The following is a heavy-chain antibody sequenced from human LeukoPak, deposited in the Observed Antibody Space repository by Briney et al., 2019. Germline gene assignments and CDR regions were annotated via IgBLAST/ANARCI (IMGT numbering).Heavy chain of an antibody. V-gene: IGHV3-23*01. J-gene: IGHJ6*03. Sequence: GGSLRLSCAASGFTFSSYGMSWVRQAPGKGLEWVSAISGSGGSTYYADSVKGRFTISRDNSKNTLYLQMNSLRAEDTAVYYCAKDPYSSSWYLGYYYYYMDVWGKGTTVTISS. CDR3: AKDPYSSSWYLGYYYYYMDV. CDR2: ISGSGGST. CDR1: GFTFSSYG. D-gene: IGHD6-13*01.